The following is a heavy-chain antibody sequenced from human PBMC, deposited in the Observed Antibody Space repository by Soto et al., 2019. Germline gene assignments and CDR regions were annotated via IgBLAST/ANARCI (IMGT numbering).Heavy chain of an antibody. CDR1: GYTFSNYA. CDR2: VSGSGSGT. D-gene: IGHD6-19*01. J-gene: IGHJ4*02. Sequence: PGGSLRLSCSASGYTFSNYALSWVRQAPGKGLEWVSAVSGSGSGTFYADSVKGRFTISRDNPKNMLYLQMISLRAEDTAVYYCVKDRGMTIAVAGLFDYWGQGSLVTVSS. V-gene: IGHV3-23*01. CDR3: VKDRGMTIAVAGLFDY.